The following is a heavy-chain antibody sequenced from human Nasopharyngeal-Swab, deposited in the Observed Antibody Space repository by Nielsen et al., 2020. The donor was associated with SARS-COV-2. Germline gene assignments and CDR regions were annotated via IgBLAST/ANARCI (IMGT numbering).Heavy chain of an antibody. CDR2: ISSGSSNI. Sequence: GESLKISCAASGFTFSTYNMNWVRQAPGRGLEWISYISSGSSNIYYADSVKGRFTISRDNAKNSLYLQMDSLRDEDTAVYYCVRRHLGQQVISLRFFDLWGRGTLVTVSS. V-gene: IGHV3-48*02. CDR3: VRRHLGQQVISLRFFDL. J-gene: IGHJ2*01. D-gene: IGHD2-21*01. CDR1: GFTFSTYN.